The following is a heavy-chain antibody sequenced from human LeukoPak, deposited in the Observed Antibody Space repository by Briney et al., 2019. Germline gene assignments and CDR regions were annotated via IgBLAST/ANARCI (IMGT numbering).Heavy chain of an antibody. CDR1: GGSISSSSYY. CDR2: IYYSGST. J-gene: IGHJ6*02. V-gene: IGHV4-39*01. CDR3: ARLGAGDYLVHYYYGMDV. D-gene: IGHD4-17*01. Sequence: SETLSVTCTVSGGSISSSSYYWGWIRQPPGKGLEWIGSIYYSGSTYYNPSLKSRVTISVDTSKNQFSLKLSSVTAADTAVYYCARLGAGDYLVHYYYGMDVWGQGTTVTVSS.